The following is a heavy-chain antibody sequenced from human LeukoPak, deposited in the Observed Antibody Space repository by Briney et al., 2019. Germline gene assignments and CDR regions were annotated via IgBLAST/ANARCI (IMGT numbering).Heavy chain of an antibody. CDR3: AKDSSGYYTEYFQH. J-gene: IGHJ1*01. CDR2: ISGSGGST. D-gene: IGHD6-19*01. CDR1: GFTFSSYG. V-gene: IGHV3-23*01. Sequence: PGGSLRLSCAASGFTFSSYGMSWVRQAPGKGLEWVAAISGSGGSTNYADSVKGRFTISRDNSKNTLYLQMNSLRAEDTAVYYCAKDSSGYYTEYFQHWGQGTLVTVSS.